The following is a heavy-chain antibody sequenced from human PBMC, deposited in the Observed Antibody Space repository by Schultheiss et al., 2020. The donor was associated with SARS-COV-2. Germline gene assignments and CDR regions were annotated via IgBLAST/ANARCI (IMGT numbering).Heavy chain of an antibody. D-gene: IGHD1-14*01. CDR3: ARQPEDFRGAPVSAFDI. V-gene: IGHV3-74*01. J-gene: IGHJ3*02. CDR2: INSDGSNT. Sequence: GGSLRLSCAASGFTFSSYWMYWVRQAPGKGLVWLSRINSDGSNTSYADSVKGRVTISRDNAKNTLYLQMNSLRAEDTAVYYCARQPEDFRGAPVSAFDIWGQGTMVTVSS. CDR1: GFTFSSYW.